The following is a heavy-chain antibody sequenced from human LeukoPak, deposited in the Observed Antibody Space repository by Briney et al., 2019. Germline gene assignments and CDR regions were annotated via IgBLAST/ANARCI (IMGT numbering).Heavy chain of an antibody. CDR1: GFTFSSYW. V-gene: IGHV3-7*01. Sequence: GGSLRLSCAASGFTFSSYWMSWVRQAPGKGLEWVANIKQDGSEKYYVDSVKGRFTISRDNAKNSLYLQMNSLRAEDTAVYYCARDRCSSTSCPLGYWGQGTLVTVSS. CDR2: IKQDGSEK. D-gene: IGHD2-2*01. J-gene: IGHJ4*02. CDR3: ARDRCSSTSCPLGY.